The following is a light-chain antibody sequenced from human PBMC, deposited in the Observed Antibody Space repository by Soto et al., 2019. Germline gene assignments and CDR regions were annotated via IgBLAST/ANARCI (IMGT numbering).Light chain of an antibody. CDR1: QSISNN. CDR3: QKYVDAPNT. CDR2: AAS. J-gene: IGKJ2*01. Sequence: DIQMTQSPSSLSASVGDRVTITCRASQSISNNLAWYQQKPGKVPKLLIYAASTLQSGVPSRFSGSGSGTDFTLTISSLQPEDAATYYCQKYVDAPNTFGQGTKLEIK. V-gene: IGKV1-27*01.